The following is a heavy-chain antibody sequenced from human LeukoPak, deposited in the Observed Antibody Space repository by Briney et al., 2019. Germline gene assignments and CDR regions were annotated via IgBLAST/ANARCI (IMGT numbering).Heavy chain of an antibody. D-gene: IGHD4-17*01. CDR3: AKDNRNYGDYWFDP. Sequence: SETLSLTCTVSGGSISSSSYYWGWIRQPPGKGLEWIGSIYYSGSTYYNPSLKSRVTISVDTSKNQFSLKLSSVTAADTAVYYCAKDNRNYGDYWFDPWGQGTLVTVSS. CDR2: IYYSGST. V-gene: IGHV4-39*07. CDR1: GGSISSSSYY. J-gene: IGHJ5*02.